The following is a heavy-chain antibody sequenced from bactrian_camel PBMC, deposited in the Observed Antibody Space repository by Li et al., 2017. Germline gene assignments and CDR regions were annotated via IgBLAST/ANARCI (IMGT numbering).Heavy chain of an antibody. D-gene: IGHD7*01. CDR1: GFTFDEHD. V-gene: IGHV3S60*01. CDR3: AKESDMWHPFGS. J-gene: IGHJ6*01. Sequence: HVQLVESGGGSVQAGGSLRLSCTASGFTFDEHDMGWCRQAPGNECELASTIRRDGATYYADSVKGRFTISRDNAKNTVYLQLDSLKPEDTAMYYCAKESDMWHPFGSWGQGTQVTVS. CDR2: IRRDGAT.